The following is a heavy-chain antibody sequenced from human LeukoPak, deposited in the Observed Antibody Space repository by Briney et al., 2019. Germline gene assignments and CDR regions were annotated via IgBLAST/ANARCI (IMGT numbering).Heavy chain of an antibody. CDR2: INPNSGGT. CDR3: ARFVSDYGDQYYFDY. D-gene: IGHD4-17*01. J-gene: IGHJ4*02. CDR1: GYTFTGYY. V-gene: IGHV1-2*06. Sequence: GASVKVSCKASGYTFTGYYMHWVRQAPGQGPEWMGRINPNSGGTNYAQKFQGRVTMTRDTSISTAYMELSRLRTDDTAVYYCARFVSDYGDQYYFDYWGQGTLVTVSS.